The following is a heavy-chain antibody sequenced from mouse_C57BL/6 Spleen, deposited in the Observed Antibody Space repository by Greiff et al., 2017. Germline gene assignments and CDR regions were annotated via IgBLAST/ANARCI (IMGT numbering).Heavy chain of an antibody. CDR2: FYPGSGSI. J-gene: IGHJ1*03. V-gene: IGHV1-62-2*01. D-gene: IGHD2-2*01. Sequence: VQLQESGAELVKPGASVKLSCKASGYTFTEYTIHWVKQRSGQGLEWIGWFYPGSGSIKYNEKFKDKATLTADKSSSTVYMELSRLTSEDSAVYFCARHEDGGYDVGWYFDVWGTGTTVTVSS. CDR1: GYTFTEYT. CDR3: ARHEDGGYDVGWYFDV.